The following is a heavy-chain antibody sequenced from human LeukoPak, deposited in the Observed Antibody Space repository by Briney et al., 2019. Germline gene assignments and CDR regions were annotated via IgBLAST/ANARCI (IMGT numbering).Heavy chain of an antibody. J-gene: IGHJ4*02. CDR2: IRGSSGST. Sequence: GGSLRLSCAASGFTFSTYDMNWVRQAPGKGLEWVSTIRGSSGSTYYADSVKGRFTISRDNSKNTLYLQMNSLRAEDTAVYYCAHDSTGYCLFDYWGQGTLLTVSS. D-gene: IGHD3-22*01. CDR1: GFTFSTYD. V-gene: IGHV3-23*01. CDR3: AHDSTGYCLFDY.